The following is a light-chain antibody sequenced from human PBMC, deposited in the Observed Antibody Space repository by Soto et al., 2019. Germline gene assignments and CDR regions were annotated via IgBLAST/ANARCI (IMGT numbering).Light chain of an antibody. CDR3: QQYVGSLPYT. CDR1: QSLSSTF. V-gene: IGKV3-20*01. Sequence: EIVLTQSPGTLSLSPGERATLSCRASQSLSSTFLVWYQQRPGQAPRLLIFGASNRATGIPDRFSGSGSGTDFTLTISRLEPEDFAVYYCQQYVGSLPYTFGQGTRLELK. J-gene: IGKJ2*01. CDR2: GAS.